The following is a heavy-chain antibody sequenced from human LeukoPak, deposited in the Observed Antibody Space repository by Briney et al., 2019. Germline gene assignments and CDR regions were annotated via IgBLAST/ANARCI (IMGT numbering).Heavy chain of an antibody. J-gene: IGHJ4*02. D-gene: IGHD6-13*01. V-gene: IGHV1-69*02. CDR2: IIPILGIA. Sequence: SVKVSCKASGGTFSSYTISWVRQAPGQGLEWMGRIIPILGIANYAQKFQGRVTITADKSTSTAYMELSSLRSEDTAVYYCARSSSWSYFDYWGQGTLVTVSS. CDR3: ARSSSWSYFDY. CDR1: GGTFSSYT.